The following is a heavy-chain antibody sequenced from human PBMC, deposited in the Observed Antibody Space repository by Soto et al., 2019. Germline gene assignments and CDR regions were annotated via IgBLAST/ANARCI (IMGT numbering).Heavy chain of an antibody. CDR3: ERGVAVVPAPDTAFNWFDT. J-gene: IGHJ5*02. D-gene: IGHD6-19*01. Sequence: QVQLVQSGAEVKKPGSSVKVSCNASGGTFSTYSVGWVRQAPGQGLDWMGRIVPVLGLVDYAQKFQGRVTISADKSIGPAYLELNSLSSGDTAVYYCERGVAVVPAPDTAFNWFDTWGQGNLVAVSS. V-gene: IGHV1-69*02. CDR1: GGTFSTYS. CDR2: IVPVLGLV.